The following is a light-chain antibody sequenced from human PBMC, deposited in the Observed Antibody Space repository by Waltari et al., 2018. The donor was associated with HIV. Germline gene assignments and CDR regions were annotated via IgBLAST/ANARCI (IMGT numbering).Light chain of an antibody. CDR3: ETWDSSLSAVL. V-gene: IGLV1-51*01. Sequence: QSVLTQPPSVSAAPGQKVTISCSGSTSNIGSTYVSWYRQLPGTAPKLLIYDNNKRPSGIPDRFSGSKSGTSATLDITGLQSGDEANYYCETWDSSLSAVLFGGGTKVTVL. CDR1: TSNIGSTY. J-gene: IGLJ2*01. CDR2: DNN.